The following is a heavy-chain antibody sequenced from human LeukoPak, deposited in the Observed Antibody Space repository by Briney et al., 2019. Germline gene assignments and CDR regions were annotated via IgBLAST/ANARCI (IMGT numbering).Heavy chain of an antibody. J-gene: IGHJ4*02. CDR2: ISSSSSYI. D-gene: IGHD5-12*01. CDR1: GFTFSDYS. V-gene: IGHV3-21*01. Sequence: GGSLRLSCAASGFTFSDYSMNWVRQAPGKGLEWVSSISSSSSYIYYADSVKGRFTISRDNAKNSLFLQMNSLRAEDTAVYYCARDHRYAFDNWGQGTLVTVSS. CDR3: ARDHRYAFDN.